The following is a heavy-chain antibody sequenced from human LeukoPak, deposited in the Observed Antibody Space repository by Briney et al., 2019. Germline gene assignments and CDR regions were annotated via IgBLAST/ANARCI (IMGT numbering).Heavy chain of an antibody. CDR3: ATSRWLFGWFDP. V-gene: IGHV1-24*01. J-gene: IGHJ5*02. D-gene: IGHD2-15*01. CDR1: GYTLTEFS. Sequence: ASVKVSCKVSGYTLTEFSMHWVRQAPGKGLEWMGGFGPEDGETIYAQKFQGRVTLTEDTSTDTAYMELNSLRSEDTAVYYCATSRWLFGWFDPWGQGTLVTVSS. CDR2: FGPEDGET.